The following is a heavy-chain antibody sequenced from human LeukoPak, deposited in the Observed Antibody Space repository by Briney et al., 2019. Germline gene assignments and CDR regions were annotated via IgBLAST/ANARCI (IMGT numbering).Heavy chain of an antibody. D-gene: IGHD3-9*01. J-gene: IGHJ4*02. CDR1: IGSLNTYF. Sequence: SETLSLTCTVSIGSLNTYFWTWVRQPAGKGLEWIGRVSDTGRAYYNPSLESRVTISLDPSKHQFSLVVTSVTPADTAVYYCARGKEMTRTSGYYSFDFWGQGTLVSVSS. V-gene: IGHV4-4*07. CDR2: VSDTGRA. CDR3: ARGKEMTRTSGYYSFDF.